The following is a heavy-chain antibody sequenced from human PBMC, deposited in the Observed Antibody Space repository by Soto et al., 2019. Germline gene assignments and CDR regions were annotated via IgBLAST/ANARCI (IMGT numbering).Heavy chain of an antibody. J-gene: IGHJ4*02. Sequence: GGSLRLSCAASGFTFSSYSMNWVRQAPGKGLEWVSYISSSSGTIYYADSVKGRFTISRDNAKNSLYLQMNSLRAEDTAVYYCARGIPFNYFDYWGQGTLVTVSS. CDR1: GFTFSSYS. CDR2: ISSSSGTI. V-gene: IGHV3-48*04. D-gene: IGHD3-16*01. CDR3: ARGIPFNYFDY.